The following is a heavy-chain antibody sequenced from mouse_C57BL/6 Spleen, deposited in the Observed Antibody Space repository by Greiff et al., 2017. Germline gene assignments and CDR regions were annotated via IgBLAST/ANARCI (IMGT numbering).Heavy chain of an antibody. CDR3: ARSSHPDY. Sequence: EVLLVESGGGLVQPGGSLSISCAASGFTFTDYYMSWVRQHPGKALEWLGFIRTKANGYTTEYSASVKGRFTISRDNSPIILYLQMNALRAEDSATYYCARSSHPDYWGQGTTLTVSS. CDR2: IRTKANGYTT. CDR1: GFTFTDYY. V-gene: IGHV7-3*01. J-gene: IGHJ2*01.